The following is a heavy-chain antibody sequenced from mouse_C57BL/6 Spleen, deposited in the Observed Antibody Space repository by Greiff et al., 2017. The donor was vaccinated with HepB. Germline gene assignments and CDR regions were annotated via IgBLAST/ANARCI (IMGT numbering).Heavy chain of an antibody. J-gene: IGHJ3*01. CDR3: ARRRDGNYPWFAY. CDR2: IYPSDSET. Sequence: QVQLQQPGAELVRPGSSVKLSCKASGYTFTSYWMDWVKQGPGQGLEWIGNIYPSDSETHYNQKFKDKATLTVDKSSSTAYMQLSSLTSEDSAVYYCARRRDGNYPWFAYWGQGTLVTVSA. V-gene: IGHV1-61*01. CDR1: GYTFTSYW. D-gene: IGHD2-1*01.